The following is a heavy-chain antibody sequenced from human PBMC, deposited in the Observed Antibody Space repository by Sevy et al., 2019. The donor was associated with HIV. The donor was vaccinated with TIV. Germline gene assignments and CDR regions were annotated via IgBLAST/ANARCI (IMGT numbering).Heavy chain of an antibody. CDR3: ARDNWNPRNWFDY. D-gene: IGHD1-20*01. CDR2: ISSSSGTK. Sequence: GGSLRLSCAASGFTFSSYGMNWVRQAPGKGLEWLSYISSSSGTKYYADSVKGRFTISRDNAKNSLYLQMNSLRDEDTAVYYCARDNWNPRNWFDYLGQGTPVTVSS. CDR1: GFTFSSYG. V-gene: IGHV3-48*02. J-gene: IGHJ4*02.